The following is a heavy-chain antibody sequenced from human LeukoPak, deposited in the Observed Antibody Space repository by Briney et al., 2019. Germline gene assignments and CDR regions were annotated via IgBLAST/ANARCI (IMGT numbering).Heavy chain of an antibody. CDR1: GFTTRNSH. CDR2: IYSAGST. CDR3: ARMLMALAGPFDS. Sequence: GGSLRLSCVASGFTTRNSHMSWVRQAPGKGLEWVSLIYSAGSTYYAASVKGRFTISRDNAKNTLYLQMNSLRPEDTAVYYCARMLMALAGPFDSWGEGALGIVSS. D-gene: IGHD6-19*01. J-gene: IGHJ4*03. V-gene: IGHV3-53*01.